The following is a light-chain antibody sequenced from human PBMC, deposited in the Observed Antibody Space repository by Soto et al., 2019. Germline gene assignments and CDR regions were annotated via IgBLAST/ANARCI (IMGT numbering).Light chain of an antibody. V-gene: IGKV3-20*01. CDR2: AAS. CDR3: QQYDGAPLT. J-gene: IGKJ3*01. Sequence: EIVLTQSPDTLSLSPGERATLFCRASQTLSINSLAWYQQKPDQAPRLLIYAASTTHTGIPDRFNGSGSGTDFALTINRLEPEDFAVYFCQQYDGAPLTFGPGTKVDIK. CDR1: QTLSINS.